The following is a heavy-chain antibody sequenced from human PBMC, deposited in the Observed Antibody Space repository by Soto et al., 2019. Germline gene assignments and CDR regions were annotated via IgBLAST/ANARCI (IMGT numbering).Heavy chain of an antibody. CDR2: ISSSSSYI. J-gene: IGHJ6*02. V-gene: IGHV3-21*01. D-gene: IGHD2-8*01. CDR1: GFTFSSYS. CDR3: AKCNGDIYYYYAMDV. Sequence: GGSLRLSCAASGFTFSSYSMNWVRQAPGKGLEWVSSISSSSSYIYYADSVKGRFTISRDNSKNTLYLQMNSLRAEDTAVYYCAKCNGDIYYYYAMDVWGQGTTVTVSS.